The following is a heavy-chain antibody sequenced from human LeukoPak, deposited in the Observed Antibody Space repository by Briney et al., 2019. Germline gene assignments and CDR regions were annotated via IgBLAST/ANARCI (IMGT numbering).Heavy chain of an antibody. CDR2: IYYSGGS. D-gene: IGHD5-18*01. V-gene: IGHV4-59*02. CDR1: GDSVRSYY. Sequence: PSETVSLTCTVSGDSVRSYYWSWIRQSPGKGLEGIGYIYYSGGSKYSPSLKSRVSVSVDTSQNQVSLTLTSVTAADTAVYYCASGGERGFSYGFDTWGQGTLVTVSS. J-gene: IGHJ4*02. CDR3: ASGGERGFSYGFDT.